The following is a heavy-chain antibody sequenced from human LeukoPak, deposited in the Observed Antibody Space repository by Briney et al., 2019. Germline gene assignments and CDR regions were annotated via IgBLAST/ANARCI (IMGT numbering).Heavy chain of an antibody. CDR2: FDPEDGET. Sequence: ASVKVSCNVSGYTLTELSMHWVRQAPGKGLEWMGGFDPEDGETIYAQKFQGRVTMTEDTSTDTAYMELSSLRSEDTAVYYCATGAIFGVVDAFDIWGQGTMVTVSS. D-gene: IGHD3-3*01. CDR1: GYTLTELS. CDR3: ATGAIFGVVDAFDI. V-gene: IGHV1-24*01. J-gene: IGHJ3*02.